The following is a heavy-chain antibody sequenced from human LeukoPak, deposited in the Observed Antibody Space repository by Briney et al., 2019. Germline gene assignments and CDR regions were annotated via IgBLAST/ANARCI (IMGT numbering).Heavy chain of an antibody. CDR1: GFPFSTYS. V-gene: IGHV3-49*04. J-gene: IGHJ4*02. Sequence: PGGSLRLSCAASGFPFSTYSMTWVRQAPGKGLEWVGLIRSQVYGGTPEYAASVKGRFTISRDDSKGIAYLQMNSLKTEDTAVYYCTRDQTPYYWGQGTLVTVS. CDR2: IRSQVYGGTP. D-gene: IGHD2-15*01. CDR3: TRDQTPYY.